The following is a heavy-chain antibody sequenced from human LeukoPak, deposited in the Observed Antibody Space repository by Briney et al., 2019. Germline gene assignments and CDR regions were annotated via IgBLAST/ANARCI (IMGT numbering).Heavy chain of an antibody. CDR3: ARGLDDYDLDYYFDY. CDR2: ISGSGDST. D-gene: IGHD4-17*01. J-gene: IGHJ4*02. V-gene: IGHV3-23*01. Sequence: PGGSLRLSCAASGFTFSTYAVNWVRQAPGKGLEWVSTISGSGDSTYYADSGKGRFTISRDNSKDTLYLQMSSVRVDDTAVYYCARGLDDYDLDYYFDYWGQGTLVTVSS. CDR1: GFTFSTYA.